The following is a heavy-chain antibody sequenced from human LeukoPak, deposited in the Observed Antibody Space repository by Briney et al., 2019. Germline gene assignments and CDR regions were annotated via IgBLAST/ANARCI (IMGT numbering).Heavy chain of an antibody. Sequence: GGSLRLSRAASGFTFSSYSMNWVRQAPGKGLEWVSYISSSSSTIYYEDSVKGRFTISRDNAKNSLYLQMNSLRAEDTAVYYCARARYYDSRDAFDIWGQGTMVTVSS. V-gene: IGHV3-48*04. J-gene: IGHJ3*02. CDR2: ISSSSSTI. CDR3: ARARYYDSRDAFDI. D-gene: IGHD3-22*01. CDR1: GFTFSSYS.